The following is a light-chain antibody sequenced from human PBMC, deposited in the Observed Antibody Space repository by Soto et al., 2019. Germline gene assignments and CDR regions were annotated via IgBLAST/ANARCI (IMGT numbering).Light chain of an antibody. CDR3: QQDNRWPPTT. CDR1: QSISTD. V-gene: IGKV3-15*01. Sequence: EVVMTQSPAALSVSPGERATLSCRASQSISTDLAWYQQKPGQGPRLLIYGASTRATGIPARFSGSGSGTDFTLSINSLQSEESAVYYCQQDNRWPPTTLGQGTRVEIK. J-gene: IGKJ1*01. CDR2: GAS.